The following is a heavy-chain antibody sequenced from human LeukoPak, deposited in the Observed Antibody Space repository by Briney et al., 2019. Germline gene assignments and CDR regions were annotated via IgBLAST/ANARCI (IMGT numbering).Heavy chain of an antibody. CDR1: GFTFSGSA. Sequence: GGSLRLSCAASGFTFSGSAMHWVRQASGKGLEWVGRIRSKANSYATAYAASVKGRFTISRDDSKNTAYLQMNSLKTEDTAVYYCTRLYENYDFWSGYLVVRDYWGQGTLVTVSS. CDR2: IRSKANSYAT. CDR3: TRLYENYDFWSGYLVVRDY. V-gene: IGHV3-73*01. D-gene: IGHD3-3*01. J-gene: IGHJ4*02.